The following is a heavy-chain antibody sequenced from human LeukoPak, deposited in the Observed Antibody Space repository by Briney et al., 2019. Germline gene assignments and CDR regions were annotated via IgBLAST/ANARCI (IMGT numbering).Heavy chain of an antibody. CDR3: ARASCGGGTCYDSRGWFDP. D-gene: IGHD2-15*01. J-gene: IGHJ5*02. V-gene: IGHV4-34*01. CDR1: GGSFSGSY. CDR2: IYFSGST. Sequence: SETLSLTCAVYGGSFSGSYWGWIRQPPGKGLEWIGNIYFSGSTYYKQSLKSRVTISVDTSKNQFSLKLRSVTAADTAVYYCARASCGGGTCYDSRGWFDPWGQGTLVTVSS.